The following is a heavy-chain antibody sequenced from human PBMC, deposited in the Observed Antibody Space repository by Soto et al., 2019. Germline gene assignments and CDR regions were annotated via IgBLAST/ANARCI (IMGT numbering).Heavy chain of an antibody. V-gene: IGHV3-23*01. J-gene: IGHJ5*02. CDR3: ANRLTKPVYCSGGSCYSNWFDP. D-gene: IGHD2-15*01. CDR2: ISGSGGST. Sequence: GGSLRLSCAASGFTFSSYAMSWVRQAPGKGLEWVSAISGSGGSTYYADSVKGRFTISRDNSKNTLYLQMNSLRAEDTAVYYCANRLTKPVYCSGGSCYSNWFDPWGQGTLVTVSS. CDR1: GFTFSSYA.